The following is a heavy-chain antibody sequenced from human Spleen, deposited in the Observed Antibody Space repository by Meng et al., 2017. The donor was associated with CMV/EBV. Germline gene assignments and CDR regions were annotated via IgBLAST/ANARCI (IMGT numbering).Heavy chain of an antibody. J-gene: IGHJ5*02. Sequence: GGSLRLSCAASAFTFNRYWMTWVRQAPGKGLEWVANIKQDGSEKYYVDSVKGRFTISRDNAKNSLYLQMNSLRAEDTAMYYCARGIYYDSSGPSPSWWFDPWGQGTLVTVSS. V-gene: IGHV3-7*01. CDR3: ARGIYYDSSGPSPSWWFDP. CDR1: AFTFNRYW. CDR2: IKQDGSEK. D-gene: IGHD3-22*01.